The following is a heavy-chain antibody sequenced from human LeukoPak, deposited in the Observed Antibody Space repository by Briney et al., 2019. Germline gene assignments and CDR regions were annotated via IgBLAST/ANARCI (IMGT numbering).Heavy chain of an antibody. CDR2: ISYDGSNK. CDR1: GFTFSSYG. D-gene: IGHD3-16*01. CDR3: VKFERRGSPMEVFDY. J-gene: IGHJ4*02. V-gene: IGHV3-30*18. Sequence: QSGGSLRLSCAASGFTFSSYGMHWVRQGPGKGLEWVAVISYDGSNKYYADSVKGRFTISRDNSKNTLYLQMNSLRAEDTAVYYCVKFERRGSPMEVFDYWGQGTLVTVSS.